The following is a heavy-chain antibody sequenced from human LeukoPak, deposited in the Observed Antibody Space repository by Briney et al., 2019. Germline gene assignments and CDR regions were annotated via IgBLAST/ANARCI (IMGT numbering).Heavy chain of an antibody. CDR1: GFTFSNYE. CDR2: ISSSGSTT. J-gene: IGHJ4*02. Sequence: LPGGSLRLSCAASGFTFSNYEMNWVRQAPGKGLEWVLYISSSGSTTYYADSVKGRFTISRDNAKNSLYLQVNSLRAEDTAVYYCARGYCSGGSCYFDYWGQGTLVTVSS. V-gene: IGHV3-48*03. D-gene: IGHD2-15*01. CDR3: ARGYCSGGSCYFDY.